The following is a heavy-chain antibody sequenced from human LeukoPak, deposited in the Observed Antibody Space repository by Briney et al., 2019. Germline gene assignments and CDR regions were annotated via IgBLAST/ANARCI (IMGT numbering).Heavy chain of an antibody. CDR3: ARIGGSGWYKGTNWFDP. Sequence: SETLSLTCTVSGGSISSSSYYWGWIRQPPGKGLEWIGEINHSGSTNYNPSLKSRVTISVDTSKNQFSLKLSSVTAADTAVYYCARIGGSGWYKGTNWFDPWGQGTLVTVSS. D-gene: IGHD6-19*01. CDR1: GGSISSSSYY. V-gene: IGHV4-39*07. J-gene: IGHJ5*02. CDR2: INHSGST.